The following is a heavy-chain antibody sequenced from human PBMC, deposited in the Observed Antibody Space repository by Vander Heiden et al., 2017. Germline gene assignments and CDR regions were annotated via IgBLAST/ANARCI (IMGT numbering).Heavy chain of an antibody. J-gene: IGHJ4*02. D-gene: IGHD2-15*01. CDR3: ARDPKLYGAFGPYFDY. Sequence: EVQPVPSGGGLVQSGGSLRPSRGASGFPFSSYTMTWVRPTPGKGLEWISYMSATGVTIYYSQSVEGQFTISRDNVKNSLYLQMNNLRDDDTGVYYCARDPKLYGAFGPYFDYWGQGVLVTVAS. CDR2: MSATGVTI. CDR1: GFPFSSYT. V-gene: IGHV3-48*02.